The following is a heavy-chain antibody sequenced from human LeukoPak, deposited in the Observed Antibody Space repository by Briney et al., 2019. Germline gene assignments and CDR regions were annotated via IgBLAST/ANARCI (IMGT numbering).Heavy chain of an antibody. J-gene: IGHJ4*02. D-gene: IGHD3-10*01. CDR3: AKYTSGTSYRGLDQ. V-gene: IGHV3-23*01. CDR1: GLTVSSYG. Sequence: GGSLRLSCGASGLTVSSYGVSWVRQAPGKGLEWVSTVIGSAVNTYYADSVKGRFTISRDDSKNTVYLQMNSLRAEDTAVYSCAKYTSGTSYRGLDQWGQGTLVTVSS. CDR2: VIGSAVNT.